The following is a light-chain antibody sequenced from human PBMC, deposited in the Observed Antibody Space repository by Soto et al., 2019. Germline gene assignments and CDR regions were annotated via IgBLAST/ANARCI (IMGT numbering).Light chain of an antibody. Sequence: EIVLTQSPGTLSLSPGETATVSCRATESLITKALAWYQQKPGQAPRLLIYGAFTRDAAIPDRFNGSGSGTDFALTISRLELEDSAAYYYQQYGVSPLTFGPGTKVEIK. CDR3: QQYGVSPLT. CDR1: ESLITKA. J-gene: IGKJ3*01. CDR2: GAF. V-gene: IGKV3-20*01.